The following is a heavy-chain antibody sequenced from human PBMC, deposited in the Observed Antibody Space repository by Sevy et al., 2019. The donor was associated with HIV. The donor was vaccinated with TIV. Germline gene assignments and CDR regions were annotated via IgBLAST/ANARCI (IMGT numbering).Heavy chain of an antibody. V-gene: IGHV4-4*07. CDR2: IYDSGSA. Sequence: SETLSLTCTVSGDSISNYYWSWIRQPAGKGLEWIGRIYDSGSATYNHSLKSRVTMSADTTKNQLSLKLNSVTAADTAVYYCARDRVTIFGVTIDYYFDYWGQGTLVTVSS. D-gene: IGHD3-3*01. J-gene: IGHJ4*02. CDR1: GDSISNYY. CDR3: ARDRVTIFGVTIDYYFDY.